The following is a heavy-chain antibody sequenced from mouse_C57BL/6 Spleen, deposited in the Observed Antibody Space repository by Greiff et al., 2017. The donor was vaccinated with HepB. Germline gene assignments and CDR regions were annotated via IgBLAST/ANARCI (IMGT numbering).Heavy chain of an antibody. V-gene: IGHV1-22*01. CDR2: INPNNGGT. J-gene: IGHJ2*01. CDR3: ARRAASTVASDY. CDR1: GYTFTDYN. D-gene: IGHD1-1*01. Sequence: EVQRVESGPELVKPGASVKMSCKASGYTFTDYNMHWVKQSHGKSLEWIGYINPNNGGTSYNQKFKGKATLTVNKSSSTAYMALRSLTSEDSAVYYCARRAASTVASDYWGQGTTLTVSS.